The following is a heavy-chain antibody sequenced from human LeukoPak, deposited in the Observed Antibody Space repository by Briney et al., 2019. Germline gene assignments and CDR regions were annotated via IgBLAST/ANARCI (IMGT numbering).Heavy chain of an antibody. CDR3: ARDFHDYGDPNWFDP. Sequence: GASVTVSCKASGGTFSSYAISWVRQAPGQGLEWMGGIIPIFGTANYAQKFQGRVTITADESTSTAYMELSSLRSEDTAVYYCARDFHDYGDPNWFDPWGQGTLVTVSS. J-gene: IGHJ5*02. CDR1: GGTFSSYA. V-gene: IGHV1-69*13. D-gene: IGHD4-17*01. CDR2: IIPIFGTA.